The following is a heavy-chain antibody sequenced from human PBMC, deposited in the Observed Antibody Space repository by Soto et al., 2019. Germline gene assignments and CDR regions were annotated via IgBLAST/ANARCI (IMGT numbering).Heavy chain of an antibody. Sequence: PGGSLRLSCAASGFTFSSSAMPWVRQAPGKGLEWVAVISYDGSNKYYADSVKGRFTISRDNSKNTLYLQMNSLRAEDTAVYYCARGEDADTAMVLPFDYWGQGTLVTVS. V-gene: IGHV3-30-3*01. CDR3: ARGEDADTAMVLPFDY. CDR1: GFTFSSSA. J-gene: IGHJ4*02. CDR2: ISYDGSNK. D-gene: IGHD5-18*01.